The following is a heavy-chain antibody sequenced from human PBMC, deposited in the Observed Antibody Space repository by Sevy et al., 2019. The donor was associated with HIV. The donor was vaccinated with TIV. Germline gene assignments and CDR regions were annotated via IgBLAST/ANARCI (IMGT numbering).Heavy chain of an antibody. CDR1: GGTFSSYA. CDR3: ARDDYGSGSYYNSDLYGMDV. V-gene: IGHV1-69*13. D-gene: IGHD3-10*01. Sequence: ASVKVSCKASGGTFSSYAISWVRQAPGQGLEWMGGIIPIFGTANYARKFQGRVTFTADESTSTAYMELSSLRSEDTAVYYGARDDYGSGSYYNSDLYGMDVWGQGTTVTVSS. CDR2: IIPIFGTA. J-gene: IGHJ6*02.